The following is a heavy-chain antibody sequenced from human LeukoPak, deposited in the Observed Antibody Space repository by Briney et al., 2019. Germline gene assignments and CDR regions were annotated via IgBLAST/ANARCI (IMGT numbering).Heavy chain of an antibody. V-gene: IGHV3-23*01. J-gene: IGHJ5*02. CDR2: ISGSGGST. CDR1: GFTFSSYS. Sequence: GGSLRLSCAASGFTFSSYSMNWVRQAPGKGLEWVSAISGSGGSTYYADSVKGRFTISRDNSKNTLYLQMNSLRAEDTAVYYCAKEWDCSSTSCYSGTRNWFDPWGQGTLDTVSS. CDR3: AKEWDCSSTSCYSGTRNWFDP. D-gene: IGHD2-2*02.